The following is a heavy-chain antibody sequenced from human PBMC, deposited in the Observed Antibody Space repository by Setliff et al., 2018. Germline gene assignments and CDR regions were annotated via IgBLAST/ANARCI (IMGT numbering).Heavy chain of an antibody. CDR1: GFTFRKQA. D-gene: IGHD3-22*01. Sequence: GESLKISCTASGFTFRKQALAWVRQAPGKGLQWVSSVSGSGMTRDYTDSVKGRFTVSRDSSQNKIHLQMDSLRAEDTGKYFCARADSDSYYPYYFDFWGQGVLVTVSS. J-gene: IGHJ4*02. V-gene: IGHV3-23*01. CDR2: VSGSGMTR. CDR3: ARADSDSYYPYYFDF.